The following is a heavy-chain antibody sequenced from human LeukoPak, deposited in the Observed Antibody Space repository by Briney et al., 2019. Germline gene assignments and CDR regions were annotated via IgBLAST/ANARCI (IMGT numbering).Heavy chain of an antibody. Sequence: GGSLRLSCAASGFTFSSYAMHWVRQAPGKGLEWVAVISYDGSNKYYADSVKGRFTISRDNSKNTLYLQMNSLRAEDTAVYYCARASYSSGLVDWGQGTLVTVSS. D-gene: IGHD6-19*01. V-gene: IGHV3-30-3*01. CDR3: ARASYSSGLVD. CDR1: GFTFSSYA. CDR2: ISYDGSNK. J-gene: IGHJ4*02.